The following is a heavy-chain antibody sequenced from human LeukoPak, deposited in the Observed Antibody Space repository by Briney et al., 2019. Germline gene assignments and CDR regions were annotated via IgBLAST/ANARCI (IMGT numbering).Heavy chain of an antibody. CDR2: ISVYNGDT. CDR3: ARYCSSTSCYTGNWFDP. Sequence: ASVKVSCKASGYTFTSYGISWVRQAPGQGLEWMGWISVYNGDTNYAQKLQGRVTMTTDTSTSTAYMELRSLRSDDTAVYYCARYCSSTSCYTGNWFDPWGQGTLVTVSS. CDR1: GYTFTSYG. V-gene: IGHV1-18*01. D-gene: IGHD2-2*02. J-gene: IGHJ5*02.